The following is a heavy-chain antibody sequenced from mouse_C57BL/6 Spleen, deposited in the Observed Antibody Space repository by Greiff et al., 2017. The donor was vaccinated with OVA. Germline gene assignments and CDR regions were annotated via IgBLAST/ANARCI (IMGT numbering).Heavy chain of an antibody. CDR2: IYPRSGNT. D-gene: IGHD1-1*01. V-gene: IGHV1-55*01. CDR3: TPLITTDMDY. J-gene: IGHJ4*01. Sequence: QVQLQQPGAELVKPGASVKMSCKASGYTFTSYWITWVKQRPGQGLEWIGEIYPRSGNTYYNEKFKGKATLTADKSSSTAYMELRSLTSEDSAVYYCTPLITTDMDYWGQGTSVTVSS. CDR1: GYTFTSYW.